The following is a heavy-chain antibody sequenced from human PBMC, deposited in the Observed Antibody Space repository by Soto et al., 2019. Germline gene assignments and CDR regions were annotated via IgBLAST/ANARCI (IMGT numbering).Heavy chain of an antibody. J-gene: IGHJ4*02. Sequence: PSETLSLTCTVSGDSITASGYSWSWIRQSPGKGLEWIAYIYHSGTTSHNPSLQSRVTMSVDKFKNQFSLKLTSVTAADTAVYYCARGLGAARYFDFWGQGTLVTVSS. CDR3: ARGLGAARYFDF. CDR2: IYHSGTT. CDR1: GDSITASGYS. V-gene: IGHV4-30-2*06.